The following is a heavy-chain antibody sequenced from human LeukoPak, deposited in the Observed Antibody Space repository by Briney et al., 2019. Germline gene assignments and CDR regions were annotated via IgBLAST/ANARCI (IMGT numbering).Heavy chain of an antibody. D-gene: IGHD6-19*01. CDR3: ARDIGGASGY. V-gene: IGHV3-7*01. Sequence: PGGSLRLSCAASGFSFSTYNMNWVRQAPGKDLEWVANIQQDGSKIYYVDSVKGRFTISRDNAKNSLYLQMNSLRAEDTAVYHCARDIGGASGYWGQGTLVTVSS. CDR2: IQQDGSKI. CDR1: GFSFSTYN. J-gene: IGHJ4*02.